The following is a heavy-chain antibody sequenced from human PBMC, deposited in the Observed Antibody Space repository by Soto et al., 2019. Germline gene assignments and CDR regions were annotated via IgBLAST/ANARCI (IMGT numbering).Heavy chain of an antibody. CDR1: GGSISRSSYY. V-gene: IGHV4-39*07. CDR2: IYNSGTT. Sequence: SETLSLTCTVSGGSISRSSYYWGWIRQPPGKGLEWIGNIYNSGTTYYNPSLKSRVTISVDTSKNQFSLKLNSVTAADTAVYYCARDLWGYCGADCYPLDVWGQGTTVTVSS. D-gene: IGHD2-21*02. J-gene: IGHJ6*02. CDR3: ARDLWGYCGADCYPLDV.